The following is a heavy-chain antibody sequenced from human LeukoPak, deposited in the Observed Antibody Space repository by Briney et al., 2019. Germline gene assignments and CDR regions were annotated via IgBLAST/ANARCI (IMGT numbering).Heavy chain of an antibody. V-gene: IGHV4-34*01. CDR3: ARQPAQAGGIWEEYSYWYFDL. D-gene: IGHD1-26*01. Sequence: SETLSLTCAVYGGSFSGYYWSWIRQPPGKGLEWIGEINHSGSTNYNPSLKSRVTISVDTSKNQFSLKLSSVTAADTAVYYCARQPAQAGGIWEEYSYWYFDLWGRGTLVTVSS. CDR1: GGSFSGYY. J-gene: IGHJ2*01. CDR2: INHSGST.